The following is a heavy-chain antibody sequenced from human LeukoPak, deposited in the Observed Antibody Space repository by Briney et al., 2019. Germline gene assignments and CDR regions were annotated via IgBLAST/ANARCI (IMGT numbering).Heavy chain of an antibody. J-gene: IGHJ4*02. CDR3: ARDRRHSQQFIAVAGNYFDY. D-gene: IGHD6-19*01. V-gene: IGHV3-7*01. CDR1: GFTFSSHW. Sequence: GGSLRLSCAASGFTFSSHWMSWVRQAPGKGLEWVANIKKNGSEKHYVDSVKGRFTISRDNAKNSLYLQMNSLRAEDTAVYYCARDRRHSQQFIAVAGNYFDYWGQGTLVTVSS. CDR2: IKKNGSEK.